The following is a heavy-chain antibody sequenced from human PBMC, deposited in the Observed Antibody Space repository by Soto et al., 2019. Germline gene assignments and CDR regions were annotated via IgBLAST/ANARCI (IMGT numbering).Heavy chain of an antibody. J-gene: IGHJ6*02. CDR3: AKDSADFWSRQRLRGYYYYGMDV. D-gene: IGHD3-3*01. CDR1: GFTFSSYA. CDR2: ISYDGSNK. Sequence: VQLLESGGGLVQPGGSLRLSCAASGFTFSSYAMSWVRQAPGKGLEWVAVISYDGSNKYYADSVKGRFTISRDNPKNRMYLQMNNLRAEDTGVYYCAKDSADFWSRQRLRGYYYYGMDVWGQGTTVSVSS. V-gene: IGHV3-30*18.